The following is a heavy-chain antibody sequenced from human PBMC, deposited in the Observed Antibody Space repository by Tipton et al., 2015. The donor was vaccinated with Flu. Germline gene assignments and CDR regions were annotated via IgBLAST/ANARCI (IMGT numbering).Heavy chain of an antibody. CDR3: ARQGKTVTNRDPDY. CDR1: GGSISSYY. V-gene: IGHV4-4*07. D-gene: IGHD4-17*01. J-gene: IGHJ4*02. Sequence: TLSLTCTVSGGSISSYYWSWIRQPAGKGLEWIGRIYTSGSTNYNPSLKSRVTMSVDTSKNQFSLKLSSVTAADTAVYYCARQGKTVTNRDPDYWGQGTLVTVSS. CDR2: IYTSGST.